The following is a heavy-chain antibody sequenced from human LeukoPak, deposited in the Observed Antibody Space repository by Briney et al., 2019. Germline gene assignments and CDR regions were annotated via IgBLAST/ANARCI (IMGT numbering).Heavy chain of an antibody. CDR1: GGSISSGGYY. CDR3: ARVGEPYCGGDCYSGSYFDY. D-gene: IGHD2-21*02. V-gene: IGHV4-31*03. J-gene: IGHJ4*02. Sequence: SQTLSLTCTVSGGSISSGGYYWSWIRQHPGKGLEWIGYIYYSGSTYYNPSLKSRVTISVDTSKNQFSLKLSSVTAADTAVYYCARVGEPYCGGDCYSGSYFDYWGQGTLVTVSP. CDR2: IYYSGST.